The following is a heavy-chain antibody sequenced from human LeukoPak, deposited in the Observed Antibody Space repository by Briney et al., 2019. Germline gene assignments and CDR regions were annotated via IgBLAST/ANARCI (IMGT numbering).Heavy chain of an antibody. CDR2: ISAYNGNT. Sequence: GASVKVSCKASGGTFRSYAISWVRQAPGQELEWMGWISAYNGNTNYAQKLQGRVTMTTDTSTSTAYMELRSLRSDDTAVYYCASRSSGWEDDYWGQGTLVTVSS. J-gene: IGHJ4*02. CDR3: ASRSSGWEDDY. CDR1: GGTFRSYA. D-gene: IGHD6-19*01. V-gene: IGHV1-18*04.